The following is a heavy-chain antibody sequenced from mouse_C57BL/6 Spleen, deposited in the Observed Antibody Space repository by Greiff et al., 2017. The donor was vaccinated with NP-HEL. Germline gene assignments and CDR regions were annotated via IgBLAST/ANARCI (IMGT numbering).Heavy chain of an antibody. Sequence: VQLQQSGPGMVKPSQSLSLTCTVTGYSITSGYDWHWIRHLPGNQLEWMGYISYSGSTNYNPSLKSRISITHDTSKNHFFLKLNSVTTEDTATYYCARDREGAMDYWGQGTSVTVSS. CDR1: GYSITSGYD. D-gene: IGHD3-1*01. CDR3: ARDREGAMDY. J-gene: IGHJ4*01. V-gene: IGHV3-1*01. CDR2: ISYSGST.